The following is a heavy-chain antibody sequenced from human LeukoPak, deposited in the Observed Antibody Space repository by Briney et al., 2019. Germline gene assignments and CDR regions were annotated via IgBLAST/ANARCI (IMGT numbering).Heavy chain of an antibody. Sequence: ASVKVSCKASGYTFTSYDINMVRQATGQGLEWMGWMNPNSGNTGYAQKFQGRVTMTRNTSISTAYMELSSLRSEDTAVYYCARSRPAKRINWFDPWGQGTLVTVSS. V-gene: IGHV1-8*01. D-gene: IGHD1-14*01. CDR1: GYTFTSYD. J-gene: IGHJ5*02. CDR3: ARSRPAKRINWFDP. CDR2: MNPNSGNT.